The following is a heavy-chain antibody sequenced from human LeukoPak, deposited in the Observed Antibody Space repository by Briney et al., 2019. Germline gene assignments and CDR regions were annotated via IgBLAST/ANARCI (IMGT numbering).Heavy chain of an antibody. D-gene: IGHD5-18*01. V-gene: IGHV4-39*07. CDR1: GGSISSSSYY. CDR3: ARPGDSYGYNFDY. Sequence: SETLSLTCTVSGGSISSSSYYWGRIRHPPGKGLEWIGSIYYSGSTYYNPSLKSRVTISVDTSKNQFSLKLSSVTAADTAVYYCARPGDSYGYNFDYWGQGTLVTVSS. J-gene: IGHJ4*02. CDR2: IYYSGST.